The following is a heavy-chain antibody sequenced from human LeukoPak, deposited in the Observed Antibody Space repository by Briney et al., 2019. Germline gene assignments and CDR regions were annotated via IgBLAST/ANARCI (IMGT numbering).Heavy chain of an antibody. V-gene: IGHV3-74*01. CDR1: GFTFSSYW. CDR3: ARGRGYYDSSGLPAHYYFDY. J-gene: IGHJ4*02. Sequence: GGSLRLSCAASGFTFSSYWMHWVRHAPGKGLVWVSRINSDGSSTSYADSVKGRFTISRDNAKNTLYLQMNSLRAEDTAVYYCARGRGYYDSSGLPAHYYFDYWGQGTLVTVSS. D-gene: IGHD3-22*01. CDR2: INSDGSST.